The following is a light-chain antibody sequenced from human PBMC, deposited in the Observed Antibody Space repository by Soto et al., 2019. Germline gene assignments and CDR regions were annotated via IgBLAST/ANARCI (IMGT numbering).Light chain of an antibody. CDR2: KAS. J-gene: IGKJ4*01. V-gene: IGKV1-5*03. CDR3: LQYNSYQVT. Sequence: IQMTQSPSTLSASVGDRVTITCRASQSISYWLAWYQQKPGKVPEGLIYKASSLGSGVQPRFSGSGSVTEFTLNISSLQPDDFATYYGLQYNSYQVTFGGGTRVEIK. CDR1: QSISYW.